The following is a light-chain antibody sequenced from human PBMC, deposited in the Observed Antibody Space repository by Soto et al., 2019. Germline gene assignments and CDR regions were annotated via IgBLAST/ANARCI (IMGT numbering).Light chain of an antibody. V-gene: IGLV2-23*02. CDR2: EVS. CDR1: NSDFGTYNL. J-gene: IGLJ3*02. CDR3: SSYANNRV. Sequence: QSVLTQPASVPASPGQSITISCTGTNSDFGTYNLVSWYQHHPGKAPKLIIYEVSKRPSGVSNRFSASKSGNTASLTISGLQAEDSADYYCSSYANNRVFGGGTQLTVL.